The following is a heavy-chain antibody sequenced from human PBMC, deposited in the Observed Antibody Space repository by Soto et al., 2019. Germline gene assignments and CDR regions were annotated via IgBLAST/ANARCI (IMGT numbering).Heavy chain of an antibody. CDR2: ISSSSSTI. D-gene: IGHD3-22*01. V-gene: IGHV3-48*02. J-gene: IGHJ4*02. CDR1: GFTFSSYS. CDR3: ATDGHVTYSGYYRPYYFDY. Sequence: PGGSLRLSCAASGFTFSSYSMNWVRQAPGKGLEWVSYISSSSSTIYYADSVKGRFTISRDNAKNSLYLQMNSLRDEDTAVYYCATDGHVTYSGYYRPYYFDYWGQGTLVTVSS.